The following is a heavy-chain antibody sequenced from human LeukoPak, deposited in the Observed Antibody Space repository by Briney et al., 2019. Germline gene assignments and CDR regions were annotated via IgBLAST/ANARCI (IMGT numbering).Heavy chain of an antibody. CDR2: INTDGSGT. D-gene: IGHD6-19*01. J-gene: IGHJ4*02. Sequence: GGSLRLSCAVSGFTFSNYWMNWVRQAAGKGLVWVSRINTDGSGTYYADSVKGRFTTSRDNAKNTLYMQMNSLRGEDTAVYYCARDFQASGDYWGQGTLVTVSS. CDR3: ARDFQASGDY. CDR1: GFTFSNYW. V-gene: IGHV3-74*01.